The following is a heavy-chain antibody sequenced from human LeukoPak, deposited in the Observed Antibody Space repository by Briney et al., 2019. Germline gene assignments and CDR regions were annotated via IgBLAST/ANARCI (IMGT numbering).Heavy chain of an antibody. V-gene: IGHV3-48*01. D-gene: IGHD3-16*02. J-gene: IGHJ4*02. CDR1: GFPFSEYS. Sequence: GGSLRLFCTASGFPFSEYSMNWVRQAPGKGLEWISYIGIDSGNTKYADSVRGRFTISADKAKNSLYLQMNSLRVEDTAVYYCAKERAGYTNPYYFDYWGQGTLVTVSS. CDR2: IGIDSGNT. CDR3: AKERAGYTNPYYFDY.